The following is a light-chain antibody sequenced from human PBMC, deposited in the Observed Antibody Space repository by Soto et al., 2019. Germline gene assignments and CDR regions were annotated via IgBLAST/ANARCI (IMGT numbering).Light chain of an antibody. CDR3: SSYTTSGTLS. Sequence: QSVLTQPASVSGSPGQSITISCTGTSSDVGRYNYVSWYQQHPGKAPKLMIYDVSNRPSGVSNRFSGSKSGDTASLTISGLQAEDEAEYYCSSYTTSGTLSFGGGTKVTVL. CDR1: SSDVGRYNY. J-gene: IGLJ2*01. CDR2: DVS. V-gene: IGLV2-14*03.